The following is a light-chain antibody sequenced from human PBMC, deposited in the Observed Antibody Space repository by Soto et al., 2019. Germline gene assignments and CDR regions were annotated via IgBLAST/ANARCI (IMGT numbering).Light chain of an antibody. J-gene: IGKJ2*01. Sequence: DIVMTQSPDSLAVFLGERATINCKSSQSVLYSSNNKNYLAWYQQKAGQPPKLLIYWASTRESGVPDRFSGSGSGTDFTLTISSLQAEDVAVYYCQQYDATPPYTFGQGTKLEIK. CDR2: WAS. CDR1: QSVLYSSNNKNY. V-gene: IGKV4-1*01. CDR3: QQYDATPPYT.